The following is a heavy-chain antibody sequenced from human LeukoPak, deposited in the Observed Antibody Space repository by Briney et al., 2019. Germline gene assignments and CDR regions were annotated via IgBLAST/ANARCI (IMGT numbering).Heavy chain of an antibody. CDR2: IHSSGST. J-gene: IGHJ4*02. D-gene: IGHD3-16*01. Sequence: PSETLSLTCTVSYGSISNYYWNWIRQPPGKGLEWIGYIHSSGSTNYNPSLKSRVTISMDTSKNQFSLQLSSVTAADTAVYYCARDVTPATLWGQGTLVTVSS. CDR3: ARDVTPATL. CDR1: YGSISNYY. V-gene: IGHV4-59*01.